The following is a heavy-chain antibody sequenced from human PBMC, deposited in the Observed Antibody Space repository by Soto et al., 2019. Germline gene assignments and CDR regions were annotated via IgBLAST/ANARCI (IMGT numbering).Heavy chain of an antibody. V-gene: IGHV4-31*03. Sequence: QVQLQESGPGLVKPSQTLSLICTVSAASISSRTDYWTWVRQHPGEGLEWIGYFYDSGTTHYNPSLKSRVTISVDTSKNHFSLNMRSVTAADTAVYFCASSSVGFGELKSWGQGTLVVVSS. J-gene: IGHJ4*02. D-gene: IGHD3-10*01. CDR3: ASSSVGFGELKS. CDR2: FYDSGTT. CDR1: AASISSRTDY.